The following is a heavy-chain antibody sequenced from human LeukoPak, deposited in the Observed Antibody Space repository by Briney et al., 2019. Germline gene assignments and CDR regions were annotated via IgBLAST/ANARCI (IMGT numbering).Heavy chain of an antibody. D-gene: IGHD3-16*01. CDR1: GGSISSSTYY. V-gene: IGHV4-39*01. J-gene: IGHJ4*02. Sequence: PSGTPSLTCTVSGGSISSSTYYWGWIRRPPGKGLEWIGSIYYSGSTYYNPSLKSRVTVSVDTSKNQFSLKLSSVTAADTAVYYCVRGSTLRHYQYWGQGTLVTVSS. CDR3: VRGSTLRHYQY. CDR2: IYYSGST.